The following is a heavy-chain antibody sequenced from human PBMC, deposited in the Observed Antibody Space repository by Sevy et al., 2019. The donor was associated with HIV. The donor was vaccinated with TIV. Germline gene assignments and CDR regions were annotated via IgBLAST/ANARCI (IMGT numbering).Heavy chain of an antibody. D-gene: IGHD1-20*01. CDR1: GFTFSNYD. V-gene: IGHV3-30*02. Sequence: GGSLRLSCAASGFTFSNYDMHWVRQTPGKGLEWVALIRSGGDNQYYADSVKGRFTVSRDNSKNTLYLLMNSLRGEDTAVYYCSRESIDYNIPFEYWGQGTLVTVSS. CDR2: IRSGGDNQ. J-gene: IGHJ4*02. CDR3: SRESIDYNIPFEY.